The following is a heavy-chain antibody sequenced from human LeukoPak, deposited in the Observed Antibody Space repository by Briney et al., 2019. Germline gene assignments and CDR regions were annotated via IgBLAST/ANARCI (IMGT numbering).Heavy chain of an antibody. J-gene: IGHJ4*02. Sequence: GASLKISCKGSGSSFTSYWIGWVRQLPGKGLEWMGIIYPGDSDTRYSPSFQGQVTISADKSISTAYLQWSSLKASDTAIYYCARRLDYGGNSHGYWGQGTLVTVPS. CDR3: ARRLDYGGNSHGY. CDR2: IYPGDSDT. CDR1: GSSFTSYW. D-gene: IGHD4-23*01. V-gene: IGHV5-51*01.